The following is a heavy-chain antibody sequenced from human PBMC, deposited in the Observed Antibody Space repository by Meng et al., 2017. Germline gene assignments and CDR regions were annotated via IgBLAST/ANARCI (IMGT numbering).Heavy chain of an antibody. CDR1: GFTFSSYA. CDR2: ISGSGGST. J-gene: IGHJ4*02. V-gene: IGHV3-23*01. Sequence: GESLKISCAASGFTFSSYAMSWVRQAPGKGLEWVSAISGSGGSTYYADSVKGQFTISRDNSKNTLCLQLNSLRAGETDVYYCAKALWFGELSLDYWGQGTLVTVSS. CDR3: AKALWFGELSLDY. D-gene: IGHD3-10*01.